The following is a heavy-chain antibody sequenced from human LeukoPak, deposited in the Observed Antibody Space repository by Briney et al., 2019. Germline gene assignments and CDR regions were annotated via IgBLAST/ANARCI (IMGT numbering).Heavy chain of an antibody. D-gene: IGHD1/OR15-1a*01. Sequence: PGRSLRLSCAASGFIFGNHAMHWVRQAPGKGPEWLAVIWYDGSKKYYADSVKGRFTISRDNSQNILWLEMNRLRAEDTAVYYCAREMMGTDYDYGKDVWSQGTTIIVSS. CDR1: GFIFGNHA. CDR2: IWYDGSKK. V-gene: IGHV3-33*01. CDR3: AREMMGTDYDYGKDV. J-gene: IGHJ6*02.